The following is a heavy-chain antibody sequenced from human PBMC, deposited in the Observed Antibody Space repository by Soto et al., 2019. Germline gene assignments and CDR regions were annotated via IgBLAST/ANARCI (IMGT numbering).Heavy chain of an antibody. J-gene: IGHJ1*01. D-gene: IGHD3-10*01. CDR1: GGTFSSYT. CDR3: AREPPTAYYGSGSYNRYFQH. Sequence: ASVKVSCKASGGTFSSYTISWVRQAPGQGLEWMGRIIPILGIANYAQKFQGRVTITADKSTSTAYMELSSLRSEDTAVYYCAREPPTAYYGSGSYNRYFQHWGQGTLVTVSS. V-gene: IGHV1-69*04. CDR2: IIPILGIA.